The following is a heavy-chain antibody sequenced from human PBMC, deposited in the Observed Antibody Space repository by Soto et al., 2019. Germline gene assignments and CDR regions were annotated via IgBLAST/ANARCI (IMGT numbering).Heavy chain of an antibody. V-gene: IGHV3-23*01. D-gene: IGHD6-19*01. J-gene: IGHJ4*02. Sequence: GGSLRLSCAASGFTFSSYAMSCVRQAPGKGLEWVSTISGSGDSTYYADSVKGRFTISRDNSKNTLYLQMNSLRAEDTAVYYCAKSIVAVAGPIDYWGQGTLVTVSS. CDR3: AKSIVAVAGPIDY. CDR1: GFTFSSYA. CDR2: ISGSGDST.